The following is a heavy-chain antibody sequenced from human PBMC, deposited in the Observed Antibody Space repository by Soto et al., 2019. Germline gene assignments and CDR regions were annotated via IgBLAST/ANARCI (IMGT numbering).Heavy chain of an antibody. CDR1: GFTFTSSA. Sequence: ASVKVSCKASGFTFTSSAVQWVRQARGQRLEWIGWIVVGSGNTNYAQKFQERVTITRDMSTSTAYMELSSLRSEDTAVYYCAAEAMDTAMAHYYYYGMDVWGQGTTVTVSS. CDR3: AAEAMDTAMAHYYYYGMDV. V-gene: IGHV1-58*01. D-gene: IGHD5-18*01. CDR2: IVVGSGNT. J-gene: IGHJ6*02.